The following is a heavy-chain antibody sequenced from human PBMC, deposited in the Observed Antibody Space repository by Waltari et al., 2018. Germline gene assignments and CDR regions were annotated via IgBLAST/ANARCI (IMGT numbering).Heavy chain of an antibody. D-gene: IGHD5-12*01. Sequence: QVQLVQSGAEVKRPGSSVKVSCKAAGGTFSSHAISWVRLAPGQGLQWIGGIIPIFHIGKYAQSFQDRVTITADESTSTAYMELSNLRSEDTAVYYCARGADGSNIYYYYYMDVWGKGTTVTVSS. CDR1: GGTFSSHA. V-gene: IGHV1-69*12. J-gene: IGHJ6*03. CDR2: IIPIFHIG. CDR3: ARGADGSNIYYYYYMDV.